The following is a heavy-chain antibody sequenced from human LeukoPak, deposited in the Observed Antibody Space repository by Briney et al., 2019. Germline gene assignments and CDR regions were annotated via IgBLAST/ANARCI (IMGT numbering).Heavy chain of an antibody. CDR3: ASLNGGSSSWLRDYYYYYMDV. V-gene: IGHV3-7*01. CDR1: GFTFSDYW. J-gene: IGHJ6*03. Sequence: PGGSLRLSCAASGFTFSDYWMTWVRQAPGKGLEWVANIKGDGSEKYYVDSVKGRFTISRDNAKNSLYLQMNSLRAEDTAVYYCASLNGGSSSWLRDYYYYYMDVWGKGTTVTVSS. D-gene: IGHD6-13*01. CDR2: IKGDGSEK.